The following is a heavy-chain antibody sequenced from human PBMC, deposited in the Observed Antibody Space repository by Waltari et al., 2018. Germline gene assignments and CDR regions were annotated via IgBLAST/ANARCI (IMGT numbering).Heavy chain of an antibody. Sequence: QVQLQESGPGLVKPSETLSLTCTVSGGSISSYYWSWIRQPPGKGLEWIGYIYYSGGTNYNPSLKSRVTISVDTSKNQFSLKLSSVTAADTAVYYCARWGVPAAIRDAFDIWGQGTMVTVSS. CDR1: GGSISSYY. V-gene: IGHV4-59*08. CDR2: IYYSGGT. J-gene: IGHJ3*02. CDR3: ARWGVPAAIRDAFDI. D-gene: IGHD2-2*02.